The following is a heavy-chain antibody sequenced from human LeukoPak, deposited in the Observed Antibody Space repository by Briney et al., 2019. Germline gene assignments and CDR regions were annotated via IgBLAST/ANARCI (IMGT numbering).Heavy chain of an antibody. CDR3: TTDCTSTSCYGDGAFDI. CDR2: IKNKAGGETA. J-gene: IGHJ3*02. D-gene: IGHD2-2*01. CDR1: GFTFSHPW. Sequence: GGSPIISCAASGFTFSHPWMNWVRQGPGMGLEWVGRIKNKAGGETADYAAPVKGRFTISRDDSASTLYLQMNSLKTEDTAVYYCTTDCTSTSCYGDGAFDIWGQGTMVTVSS. V-gene: IGHV3-15*01.